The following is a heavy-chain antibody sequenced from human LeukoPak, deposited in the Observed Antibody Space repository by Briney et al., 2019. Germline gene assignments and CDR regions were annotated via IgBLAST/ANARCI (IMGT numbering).Heavy chain of an antibody. Sequence: SETPSLTCTVSGGSISSHYWSWIRQPPGKGLEWIGYIYYSGSTNYNPSLKSRVTISVDTSKNQFSLKLSSVTAADTAVYYCARETIAARRGYYYYYMDVWGKGTTVTVSS. CDR2: IYYSGST. CDR1: GGSISSHY. J-gene: IGHJ6*03. D-gene: IGHD6-6*01. CDR3: ARETIAARRGYYYYYMDV. V-gene: IGHV4-59*11.